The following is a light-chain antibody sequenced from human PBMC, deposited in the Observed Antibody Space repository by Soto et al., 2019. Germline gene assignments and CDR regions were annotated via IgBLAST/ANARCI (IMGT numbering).Light chain of an antibody. Sequence: EIVLTQSPATLSLSPRERATLSCRASQSVSSYLAWYQQKPGQAPRLLIYDASNRATGIPARFSGSGSGTDFTLTTSSLEPEDFAVYCCQQRSNWPPYTFGQGTKLEIK. CDR2: DAS. CDR3: QQRSNWPPYT. V-gene: IGKV3-11*01. CDR1: QSVSSY. J-gene: IGKJ2*01.